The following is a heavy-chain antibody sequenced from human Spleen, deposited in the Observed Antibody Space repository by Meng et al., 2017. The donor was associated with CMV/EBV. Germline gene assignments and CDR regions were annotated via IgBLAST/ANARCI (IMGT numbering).Heavy chain of an antibody. J-gene: IGHJ6*02. CDR3: ARVAAAGRGMDV. CDR2: MNQDGSQK. CDR1: GFTFSTYW. Sequence: GESLKISCAASGFTFSTYWMTWVRQAPGEGLEWVANMNQDGSQKNYVDSVKGRFTISRDNAKNSLFLQMNSLRAEDTAVYYCARVAAAGRGMDVWGQGTTVTVSS. V-gene: IGHV3-7*04. D-gene: IGHD6-13*01.